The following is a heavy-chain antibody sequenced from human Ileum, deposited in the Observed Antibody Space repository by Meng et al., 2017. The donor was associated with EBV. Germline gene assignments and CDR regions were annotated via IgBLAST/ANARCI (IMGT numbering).Heavy chain of an antibody. CDR3: VRTLERGDY. D-gene: IGHD5-24*01. Sequence: QVQVEESGAEVKKPGSSVKVSCKASGYTFTNYDISWVRQATGQGLEWMGWMNPKTGTAHYAQKFQGRVSMTRDTSITTAYMELSSLTSEDTAVYYCVRTLERGDYWGQGTLVTVSS. CDR1: GYTFTNYD. CDR2: MNPKTGTA. V-gene: IGHV1-8*01. J-gene: IGHJ4*02.